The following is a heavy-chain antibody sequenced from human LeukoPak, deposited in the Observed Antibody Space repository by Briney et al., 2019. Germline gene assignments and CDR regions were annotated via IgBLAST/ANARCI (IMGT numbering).Heavy chain of an antibody. CDR2: INHSGST. Sequence: PGGSLRLSCAASGFTFSDYYMSWIRQAPGKGLEWIGEINHSGSTNYNPSLKSRVTISVDTSKNQFSLKLSSVTAADTAVYYCARGGCSSTSCYCSDWGQGTLVTVSS. J-gene: IGHJ4*02. V-gene: IGHV4-34*01. CDR3: ARGGCSSTSCYCSD. CDR1: GFTFSDYY. D-gene: IGHD2-2*01.